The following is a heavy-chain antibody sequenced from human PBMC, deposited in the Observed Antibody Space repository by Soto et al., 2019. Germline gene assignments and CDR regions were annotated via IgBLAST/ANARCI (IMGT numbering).Heavy chain of an antibody. V-gene: IGHV3-48*02. J-gene: IGHJ4*02. Sequence: GGSLRLSCAASGFTFNTYYMNWVRQAPGKGLEWVSYISDSGSTIYYADSVKGRFTISRDNVKNLLYLQMNSLRDEDTAVYYCARRLEYWGQGTLVTVSS. CDR1: GFTFNTYY. CDR2: ISDSGSTI. CDR3: ARRLEY.